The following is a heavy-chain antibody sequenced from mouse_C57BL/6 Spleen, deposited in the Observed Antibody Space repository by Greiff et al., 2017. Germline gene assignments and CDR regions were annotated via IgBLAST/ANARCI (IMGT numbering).Heavy chain of an antibody. J-gene: IGHJ3*01. V-gene: IGHV1-64*01. CDR1: GYTFTSYW. CDR2: IHPNSGST. CDR3: ASYGSSYPWPY. Sequence: VKLQQPGAELVKPGASVKLSCKASGYTFTSYWMHWVKQRPGQGLEWIGMIHPNSGSTNYNEKFKSKATLTVDKSSSTAYMQLSSLTSEDSAVYYCASYGSSYPWPYWGQGTLVTVSA. D-gene: IGHD1-1*01.